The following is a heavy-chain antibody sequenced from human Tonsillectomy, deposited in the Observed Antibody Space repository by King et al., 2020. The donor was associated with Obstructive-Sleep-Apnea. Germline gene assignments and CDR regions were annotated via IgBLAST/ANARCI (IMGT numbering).Heavy chain of an antibody. D-gene: IGHD6-13*01. J-gene: IGHJ5*02. CDR3: AREDSSSWYSVGGLCNLFDP. Sequence: VQLVESGGGLVKPGGALRLSCAASGFIFNTYCMNWVRQAPGKGLEWGSYISSSSDYIYYADSVKGRFSISRDNAKNSLYLQMNSLRAEDTAVYYCAREDSSSWYSVGGLCNLFDPWGQGTLVTVSS. V-gene: IGHV3-21*01. CDR1: GFIFNTYC. CDR2: ISSSSDYI.